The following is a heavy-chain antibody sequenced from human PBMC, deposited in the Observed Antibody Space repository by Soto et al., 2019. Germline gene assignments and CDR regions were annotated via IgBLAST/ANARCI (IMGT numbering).Heavy chain of an antibody. CDR1: GFTFSSYA. CDR2: ISGSGGST. D-gene: IGHD3-22*01. CDR3: AKIGVDYYDKNGYGMDV. J-gene: IGHJ6*02. Sequence: GGSLRLSCAASGFTFSSYAMSWVRQAPGKGLEWVSAISGSGGSTYYADSVKGRFTISRDNSKNTLYLQMNSLRAEDTAVYYCAKIGVDYYDKNGYGMDVWGQGTTVTVSS. V-gene: IGHV3-23*01.